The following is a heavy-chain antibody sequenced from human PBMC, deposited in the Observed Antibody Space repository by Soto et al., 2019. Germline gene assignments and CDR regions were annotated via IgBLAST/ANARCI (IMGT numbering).Heavy chain of an antibody. J-gene: IGHJ5*02. D-gene: IGHD3-10*01. Sequence: GSWKCSCNACGYTFTVYNRHWVRQAPGQGGERRGSINPNSRGTKYRHEQQARVTMTRDTSISTAYIDLSRLRYDDTAVYYCERDWVRMVRGRFHPWGAGTLVNAS. CDR2: INPNSRGT. CDR3: ERDWVRMVRGRFHP. CDR1: GYTFTVYN. V-gene: IGHV1-2*02.